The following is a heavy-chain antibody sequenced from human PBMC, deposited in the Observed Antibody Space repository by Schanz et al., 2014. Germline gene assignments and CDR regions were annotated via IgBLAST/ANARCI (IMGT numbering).Heavy chain of an antibody. CDR2: VPFDGSQK. D-gene: IGHD5-18*01. CDR3: VRVSFADPRLYRGMDRDIDY. J-gene: IGHJ4*02. Sequence: VHLLESGGGVVQPGRSLRLSCAASGFTFSSYALHWVRQAPGKGLEWVAFVPFDGSQKFYADSVKGRFTISRDNSKNSLYLQMTSLRAEDTAVYCCVRVSFADPRLYRGMDRDIDYWGQGTLVTVSS. CDR1: GFTFSSYA. V-gene: IGHV3-30*04.